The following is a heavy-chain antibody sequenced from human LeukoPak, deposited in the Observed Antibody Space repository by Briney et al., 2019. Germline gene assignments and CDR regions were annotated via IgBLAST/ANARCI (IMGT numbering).Heavy chain of an antibody. J-gene: IGHJ4*02. V-gene: IGHV4-59*01. CDR2: IYYSGST. CDR3: AREGYYYDSSGSRHFDY. Sequence: SETLSLTCTVSGGSISSYYWSWIRQPPGKGLECIGYIYYSGSTNYNPSLKSRVTISVDTSKNKFSLKLSSVTAADTAVYYCAREGYYYDSSGSRHFDYWGQGTLVTVSS. CDR1: GGSISSYY. D-gene: IGHD3-22*01.